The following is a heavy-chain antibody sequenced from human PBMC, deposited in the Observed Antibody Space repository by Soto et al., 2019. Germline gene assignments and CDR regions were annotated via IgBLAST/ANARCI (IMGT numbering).Heavy chain of an antibody. V-gene: IGHV3-30*18. D-gene: IGHD4-17*01. Sequence: QVQLVESGGGVVQPGRSLRLSCAASGFTFSSYGMHWVRQAPGKGLEWVAVISYDGSNKYYADSVKGRFTISRDNSKNTLYLQMNSLRAEDTAVYYCAKSAVTYYYYYYMDVWGKGTTVTVSS. CDR3: AKSAVTYYYYYYMDV. CDR1: GFTFSSYG. CDR2: ISYDGSNK. J-gene: IGHJ6*03.